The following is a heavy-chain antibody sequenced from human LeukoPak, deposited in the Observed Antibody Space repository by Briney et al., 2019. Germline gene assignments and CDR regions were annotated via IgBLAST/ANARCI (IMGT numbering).Heavy chain of an antibody. D-gene: IGHD2-2*01. CDR1: GGNFSSYA. CDR3: ARESDLGYCSSTSCPGGRGYYYYGMDV. CDR2: IIPIFGTA. V-gene: IGHV1-69*13. J-gene: IGHJ6*02. Sequence: ASVKVSCKVSGGNFSSYAISWVRQAPGQGLEWMGGIIPIFGTANYAQKFQGRVTITADESTSTAYMELSSLRSEDTAVYYCARESDLGYCSSTSCPGGRGYYYYGMDVWGQGTTVTVSS.